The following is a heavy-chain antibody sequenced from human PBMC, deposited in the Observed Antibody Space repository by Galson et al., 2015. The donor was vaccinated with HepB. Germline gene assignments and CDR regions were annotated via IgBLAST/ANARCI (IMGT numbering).Heavy chain of an antibody. J-gene: IGHJ4*02. Sequence: SLRLSCAASGFTFSSYAMHWVRQAPGKGLEWVAVISYDGSNKYYADSVKGRFTISRDNSKNTLYLQMNSLRAEDTAVYYCARDITFGGVIRYYFDYWGQGTLVTVSS. CDR1: GFTFSSYA. CDR2: ISYDGSNK. V-gene: IGHV3-30*04. D-gene: IGHD3-16*02. CDR3: ARDITFGGVIRYYFDY.